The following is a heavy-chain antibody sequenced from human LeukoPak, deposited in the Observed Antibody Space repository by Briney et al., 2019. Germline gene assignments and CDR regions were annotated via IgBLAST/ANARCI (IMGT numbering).Heavy chain of an antibody. J-gene: IGHJ4*02. CDR2: IYYSGST. CDR3: ASGTQQLGFDY. CDR1: GGSVSSYY. D-gene: IGHD6-13*01. V-gene: IGHV4-59*02. Sequence: SETLSLTCTVSGGSVSSYYWSWIRQPPGKGLEWIGYIYYSGSTNYNPSLKSRVTISVDTSKNQFSLKLSSVTAADTAVYYCASGTQQLGFDYWGQGTLVTVSS.